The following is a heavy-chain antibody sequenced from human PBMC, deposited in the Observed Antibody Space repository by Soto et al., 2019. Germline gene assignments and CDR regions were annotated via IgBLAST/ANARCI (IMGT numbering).Heavy chain of an antibody. CDR1: GYTFTSYG. CDR2: ISAYNGST. J-gene: IGHJ4*02. Sequence: ASVKVSCKASGYTFTSYGISWVRQAPGQGLEWMGWISAYNGSTNYAQKLQGRVTMTTDTSTSTAYMELRSLRSDDTAVYYCARAPERTYYYDSSGYYYPYWGQGTLVTVSS. V-gene: IGHV1-18*01. D-gene: IGHD3-22*01. CDR3: ARAPERTYYYDSSGYYYPY.